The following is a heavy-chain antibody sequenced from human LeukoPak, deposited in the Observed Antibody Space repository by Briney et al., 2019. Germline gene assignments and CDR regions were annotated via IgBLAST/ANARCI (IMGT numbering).Heavy chain of an antibody. Sequence: ASVKVSCKASGYTFTNYDINWVRQATGQGLEWMGWMNPNSGNTGYTQKFQGRVTMTRNTSISTAYMELSSLRSEDTVVYYCARGRYESSGYYCDYWGQGTQVTVSS. D-gene: IGHD3-22*01. V-gene: IGHV1-8*01. CDR2: MNPNSGNT. J-gene: IGHJ4*02. CDR3: ARGRYESSGYYCDY. CDR1: GYTFTNYD.